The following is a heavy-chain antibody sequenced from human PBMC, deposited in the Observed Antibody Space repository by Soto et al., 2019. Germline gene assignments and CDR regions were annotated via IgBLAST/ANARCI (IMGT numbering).Heavy chain of an antibody. CDR1: GGSISSSSYY. D-gene: IGHD3-10*01. Sequence: QLQLQESGPGLVKPSETLSLTCTVSGGSISSSSYYWGWIRQPPGKGLEWIGSIYYSGSTYYNPSLKSRVTICGDTSKNQCTLKRSSVTAADTAVYYCASQRGITMVRGVMLDWGQGTLVTVSS. J-gene: IGHJ4*02. CDR2: IYYSGST. V-gene: IGHV4-39*01. CDR3: ASQRGITMVRGVMLD.